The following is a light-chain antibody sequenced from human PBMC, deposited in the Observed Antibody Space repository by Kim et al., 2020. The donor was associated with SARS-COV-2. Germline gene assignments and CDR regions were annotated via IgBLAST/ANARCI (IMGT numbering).Light chain of an antibody. Sequence: SYELTQPSSVSVSPGQTARITCSGDVLAKKYGRRFQQKPGQAPVLVIYKDSERPSGIPERFSGSRSGTIVTLTISGAQVEDEADYYCYSAPDNYVIFGGGTQLTVL. CDR3: YSAPDNYVI. CDR2: KDS. CDR1: VLAKKY. J-gene: IGLJ2*01. V-gene: IGLV3-27*01.